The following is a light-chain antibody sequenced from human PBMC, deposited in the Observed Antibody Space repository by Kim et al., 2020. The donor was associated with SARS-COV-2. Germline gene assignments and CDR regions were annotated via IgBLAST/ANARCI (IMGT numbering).Light chain of an antibody. V-gene: IGLV2-14*03. Sequence: QSALTQPASVSGSPGQSITVSCTGTSSDVGGYSYVSWYQQHPGKAPKLIIYDVYIRPSGVSHRFSGSKSGNTASLTISGLQAEDEADYYCSSYAASGVRLFGTGTKVTVL. CDR1: SSDVGGYSY. J-gene: IGLJ1*01. CDR3: SSYAASGVRL. CDR2: DVY.